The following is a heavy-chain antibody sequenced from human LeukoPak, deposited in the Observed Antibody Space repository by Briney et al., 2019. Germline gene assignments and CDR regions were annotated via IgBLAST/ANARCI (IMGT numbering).Heavy chain of an antibody. CDR3: ARDRGYCSGGSCYSGYYYYYMDV. J-gene: IGHJ6*03. V-gene: IGHV4-4*07. CDR1: GGSIGSYY. D-gene: IGHD2-15*01. Sequence: SETLSLTCTVSGGSIGSYYWSWIRQPAGKGLEWIGRIYTSGSTNYNPSLKSRVTISVDKSKNQFSLKLSSVTAADTAVYYCARDRGYCSGGSCYSGYYYYYMDVWGKGTTVTVSS. CDR2: IYTSGST.